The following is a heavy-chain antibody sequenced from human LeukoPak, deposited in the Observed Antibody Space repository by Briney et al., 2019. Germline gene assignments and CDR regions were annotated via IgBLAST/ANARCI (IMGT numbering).Heavy chain of an antibody. Sequence: GGSLRLSCAASGFTFSSYAMSWVRQAPGKGLEWVSAISGSGGSTYYADSVKGRFTISRDNSKNTLYLQMNSLRAEDTAVYYCARVGVYYYYMDVWGKGTTVTISS. D-gene: IGHD3-10*01. V-gene: IGHV3-23*01. CDR1: GFTFSSYA. J-gene: IGHJ6*03. CDR3: ARVGVYYYYMDV. CDR2: ISGSGGST.